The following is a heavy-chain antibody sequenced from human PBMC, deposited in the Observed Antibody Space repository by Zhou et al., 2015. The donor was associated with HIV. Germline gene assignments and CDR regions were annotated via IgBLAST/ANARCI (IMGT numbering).Heavy chain of an antibody. Sequence: QVQLVQSGAEVKKPGSSVKVSCKASGGTFNNYAISWVRQAPGQGLEWMGGIIPIFGTTNYAQKFQGRVTITADESTSTASMELSGLRSEDTAVYYCATSGQIAVRRFDYWGQGTLVTVSS. V-gene: IGHV1-69*01. CDR1: GGTFNNYA. J-gene: IGHJ4*02. CDR2: IIPIFGTT. CDR3: ATSGQIAVRRFDY. D-gene: IGHD2/OR15-2a*01.